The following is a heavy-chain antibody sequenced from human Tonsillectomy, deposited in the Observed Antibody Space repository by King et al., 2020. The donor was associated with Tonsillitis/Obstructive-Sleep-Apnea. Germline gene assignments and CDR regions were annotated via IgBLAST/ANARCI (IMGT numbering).Heavy chain of an antibody. D-gene: IGHD2-21*01. Sequence: QLQESGPGLVKPSETLSLTCTVSGGSISSYYWSWIRQPPGKGLECIGYIYYSGSTNYNPSLKSRVTISVDTSKNQFSLKLGSVTAADTAGYYCARDRGCGGDCYVFDYWGQGTLVTVSS. CDR1: GGSISSYY. J-gene: IGHJ4*02. CDR3: ARDRGCGGDCYVFDY. CDR2: IYYSGST. V-gene: IGHV4-59*01.